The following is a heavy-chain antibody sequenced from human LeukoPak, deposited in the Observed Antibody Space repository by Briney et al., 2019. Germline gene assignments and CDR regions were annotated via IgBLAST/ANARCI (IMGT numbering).Heavy chain of an antibody. J-gene: IGHJ4*02. V-gene: IGHV3-23*01. CDR1: GFTFSSYA. D-gene: IGHD5-18*01. CDR3: AKELEYTYGTFDY. Sequence: GGSLRLSCVASGFTFSSYAMSWVRQAPGKGLEWVSGITGSGGSTYYADSLKGRFTISRDNSKNTLYLQMNSLRAEDTAVYYCAKELEYTYGTFDYWGQGTLVTVSS. CDR2: ITGSGGST.